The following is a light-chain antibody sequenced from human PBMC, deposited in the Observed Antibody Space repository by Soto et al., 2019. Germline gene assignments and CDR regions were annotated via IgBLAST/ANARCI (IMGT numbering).Light chain of an antibody. J-gene: IGKJ4*01. Sequence: DIVLTQSPATLSLSPGERATLSCRASQSVSNYVAWYQQKPGQAPRLLIYDTSHRASDAPVRFSGSGSGTDFALSISSLEPEDFAVYYCQQRGNWPPTFGGGTKVEIK. CDR3: QQRGNWPPT. V-gene: IGKV3-11*01. CDR2: DTS. CDR1: QSVSNY.